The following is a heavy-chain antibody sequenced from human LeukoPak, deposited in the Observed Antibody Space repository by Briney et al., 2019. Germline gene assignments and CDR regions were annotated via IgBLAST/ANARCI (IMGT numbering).Heavy chain of an antibody. V-gene: IGHV1-18*01. J-gene: IGHJ4*02. CDR2: ISAYNGNT. CDR1: GYTFTNYG. Sequence: ASVKVSCKASGYTFTNYGVTWMRQAPGQGLEWMGWISAYNGNTKYAPKLQGRVTLTTDTSTTTAYMELRSLRSDDTAVYYCASDVGYCSSSSCYGLYYWGQGTLATVSS. D-gene: IGHD2-2*01. CDR3: ASDVGYCSSSSCYGLYY.